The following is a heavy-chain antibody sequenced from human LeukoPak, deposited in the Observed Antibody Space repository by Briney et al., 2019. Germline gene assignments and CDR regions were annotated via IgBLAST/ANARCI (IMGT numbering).Heavy chain of an antibody. CDR3: ARFEMAPTLRWFDP. CDR1: GDSISSSW. D-gene: IGHD5-24*01. Sequence: SETLSLTCGVSGDSISSSWWSWIRLPPGKGLEWIGEIFHSGSTLYNPSLKSRVTISVDKSKNHFSLKLSSVTVADTAVYYCARFEMAPTLRWFDPWGQGTLVTVSS. CDR2: IFHSGST. V-gene: IGHV4-4*02. J-gene: IGHJ5*02.